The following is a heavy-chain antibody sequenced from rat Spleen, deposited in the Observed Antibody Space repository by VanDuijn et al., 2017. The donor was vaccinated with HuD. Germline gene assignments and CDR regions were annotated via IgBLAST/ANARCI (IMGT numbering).Heavy chain of an antibody. D-gene: IGHD1-4*01. CDR1: GFSLTSYN. V-gene: IGHV5S10*01. CDR2: IIYDGSRT. Sequence: VQLKESGPGLVQPSQTLSLTCTVAGFSLTSYNVHWVRQPPGKGLEWVATIIYDGSRTYYRDSVKGRFTISRDNAKSILYVQMDSLRPEDTATYYCARRHFGYTDYFDYWGQGVMVTVSS. J-gene: IGHJ2*01. CDR3: ARRHFGYTDYFDY.